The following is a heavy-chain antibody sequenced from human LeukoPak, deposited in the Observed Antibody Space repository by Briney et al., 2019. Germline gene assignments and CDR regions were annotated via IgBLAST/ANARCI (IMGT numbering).Heavy chain of an antibody. CDR1: GGSFSGYY. CDR2: INHSGST. V-gene: IGHV4-34*01. D-gene: IGHD2-15*01. J-gene: IGHJ6*03. Sequence: SETLSLTCAVYGGSFSGYYWSWIRQPPGKGLGWIGEINHSGSTNYNPSLKSRVTISVDTSKNQFSLKLSSVTAADTAVYYCARDYRYCSGGSCYTRPSYYYYYMDVWGKGTTVTVSS. CDR3: ARDYRYCSGGSCYTRPSYYYYYMDV.